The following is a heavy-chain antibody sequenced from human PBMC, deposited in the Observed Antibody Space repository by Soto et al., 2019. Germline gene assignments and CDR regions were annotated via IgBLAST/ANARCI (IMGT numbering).Heavy chain of an antibody. CDR2: ISGSGRST. Sequence: EVQLLDSGGGLVQPGGSLRLSCVASGFTFGIYAMTWVRQAPGKGLEWVSKISGSGRSTYYADSVKGRFTISRDNSKNTLYLQINSLIGEDTAIYYCVKDTLSPVVVTAYFGYWGQGTLVTVSS. D-gene: IGHD2-15*01. CDR1: GFTFGIYA. CDR3: VKDTLSPVVVTAYFGY. V-gene: IGHV3-23*01. J-gene: IGHJ4*02.